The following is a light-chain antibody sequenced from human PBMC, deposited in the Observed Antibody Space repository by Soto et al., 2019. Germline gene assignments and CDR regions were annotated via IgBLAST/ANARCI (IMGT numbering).Light chain of an antibody. CDR1: QSISDR. J-gene: IGKJ2*02. CDR3: QQYNDYPCT. V-gene: IGKV1-5*03. CDR2: QAS. Sequence: DIQMTQSPSTLSASVGGGVTITCRASQSISDRLAWYQEKPGKAPKLLIYQASSLESGVPSRFSGSGSGTEFTLTISSLQPDDFSTFYCQQYNDYPCTFGQGTKLEIK.